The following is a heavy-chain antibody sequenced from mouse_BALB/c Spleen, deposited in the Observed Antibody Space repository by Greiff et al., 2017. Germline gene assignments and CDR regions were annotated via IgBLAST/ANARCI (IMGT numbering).Heavy chain of an antibody. CDR1: GFTFSSYT. D-gene: IGHD1-1*01. V-gene: IGHV5-9*03. CDR2: ISSGGGNT. CDR3: ARYDYGSSYGAMDY. J-gene: IGHJ4*01. Sequence: DVKLVESGGGLVKPGGSLKLSCAASGFTFSSYTMSWVRQTPEKRLEWVATISSGGGNTYYPDSVKGRFTISRDNAKNNLYLQMSSLRSEDTALYYCARYDYGSSYGAMDYWGQGTSVTVSS.